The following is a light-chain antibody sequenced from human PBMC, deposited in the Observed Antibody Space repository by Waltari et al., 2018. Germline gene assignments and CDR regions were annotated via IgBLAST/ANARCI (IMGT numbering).Light chain of an antibody. J-gene: IGLJ3*02. V-gene: IGLV2-14*03. CDR3: SSSTGTTWV. CDR2: DVS. Sequence: QSALTQPASVSGSPGQSITISCSGISSDVGVYNYVSWYQQHAGKAPELMIYDVSNRPSGVSNRFSGSTSGSPASLTISGLQAEDEADYYCSSSTGTTWVFGGGTKVSVL. CDR1: SSDVGVYNY.